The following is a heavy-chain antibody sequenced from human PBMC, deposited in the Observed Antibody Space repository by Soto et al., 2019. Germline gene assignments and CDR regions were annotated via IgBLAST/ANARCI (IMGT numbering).Heavy chain of an antibody. J-gene: IGHJ5*02. CDR1: GGTFSSYA. V-gene: IGHV1-69*12. D-gene: IGHD5-12*01. CDR2: IIPIFGTA. CDR3: ARGEGDGYTASLMFDP. Sequence: QVQLVQSGAEVKKPGSSVKVSCKASGGTFSSYAISWVRQAPGQGLEWMGGIIPIFGTANYAQKFQGRVTITADESTSTAYMELSSLISEDTAVYYCARGEGDGYTASLMFDPWGQGTLVTVSS.